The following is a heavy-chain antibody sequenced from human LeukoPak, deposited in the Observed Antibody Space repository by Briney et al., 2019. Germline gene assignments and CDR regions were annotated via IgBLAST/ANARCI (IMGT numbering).Heavy chain of an antibody. J-gene: IGHJ3*02. CDR2: IYYSGST. CDR1: GGSISSSIYY. Sequence: PSETLSLTCTVSGGSISSSIYYWGWIRQPPGKGLEWIGSIYYSGSTYYNPSLKSRVTISVDTSKNQFSLKLSSVTAADTAVYYCATGTTDAFDIWGQGTMVTVSS. CDR3: ATGTTDAFDI. V-gene: IGHV4-39*07. D-gene: IGHD1-7*01.